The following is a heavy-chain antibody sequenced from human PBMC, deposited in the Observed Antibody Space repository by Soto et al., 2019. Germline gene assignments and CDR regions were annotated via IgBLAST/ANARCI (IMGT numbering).Heavy chain of an antibody. J-gene: IGHJ6*02. CDR1: GGTFSSYT. CDR3: ATYLVYGSGSHALSRYYGMDV. V-gene: IGHV1-69*02. Sequence: QVQLVQSGAEVKKPGSSVKVSCKASGGTFSSYTISWVRQAPGQGLEWMGMIIPILGIANYAQKFQGRVTITEDKSTSTAYMELSILRSEDAAVYYCATYLVYGSGSHALSRYYGMDVWGQGTTVTVSS. CDR2: IIPILGIA. D-gene: IGHD3-10*01.